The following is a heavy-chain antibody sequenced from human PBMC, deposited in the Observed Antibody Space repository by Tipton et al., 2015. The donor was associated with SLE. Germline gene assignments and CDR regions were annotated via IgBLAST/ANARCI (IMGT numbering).Heavy chain of an antibody. D-gene: IGHD4/OR15-4a*01. J-gene: IGHJ4*02. CDR1: GGSFSSYY. CDR2: IYYSGST. CDR3: ASYGAKSFDY. Sequence: LRLSCAVYGGSFSSYYWGWIRQPPGKGLEWIGSIYYSGSTYYNPSLKSRVIISVDTSKNQFSLKLSSVTAADTAVYYCASYGAKSFDYWGQGTLVTVSS. V-gene: IGHV4-34*01.